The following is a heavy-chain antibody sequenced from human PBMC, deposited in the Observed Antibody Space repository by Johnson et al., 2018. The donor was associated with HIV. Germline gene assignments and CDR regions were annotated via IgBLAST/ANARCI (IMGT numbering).Heavy chain of an antibody. V-gene: IGHV3-30*18. CDR3: AKCRDYVRGGCSEAFDI. Sequence: QVQLVESGGGVVQPGRSLRLSCAASGFSFSSYGMHWVRQAPGKGLEWVAVISFDGLNKNYADSVQGQFTISRDNSKNTLFLHMNSLGADDTAVYYCAKCRDYVRGGCSEAFDIWGQGTMVTVSS. CDR1: GFSFSSYG. CDR2: ISFDGLNK. D-gene: IGHD3-10*02. J-gene: IGHJ3*02.